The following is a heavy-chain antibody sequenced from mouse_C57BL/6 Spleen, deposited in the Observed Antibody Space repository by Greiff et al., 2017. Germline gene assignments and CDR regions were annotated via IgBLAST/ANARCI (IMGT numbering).Heavy chain of an antibody. Sequence: VQLQQPGAELVRPGSSVKLSCKASGYTFTSYWMHWVKQRPIQGLEWIGNIDPSDSETHYNQKFKDKATLTVDTSSSTAYMQLSSLTSEDSEVYICAREDYGSSYCFAFWGKGTLVTVSA. CDR2: IDPSDSET. D-gene: IGHD1-1*01. CDR3: AREDYGSSYCFAF. J-gene: IGHJ3*01. CDR1: GYTFTSYW. V-gene: IGHV1-52*01.